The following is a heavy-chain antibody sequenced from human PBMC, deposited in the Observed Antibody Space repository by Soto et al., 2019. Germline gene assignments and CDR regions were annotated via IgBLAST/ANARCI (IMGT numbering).Heavy chain of an antibody. CDR3: ARPKYDILTGYASNGMDV. CDR1: GFTFSSYG. V-gene: IGHV3-33*01. J-gene: IGHJ6*02. D-gene: IGHD3-9*01. CDR2: IWYDGSNK. Sequence: SLKISFAASGFTFSSYGMHWVRQAPGKGLEWVAVIWYDGSNKYYADSVKGRFTISRDNSKNTLYLQMNSLRAEDTAVYYCARPKYDILTGYASNGMDVWGQGTTVTVSS.